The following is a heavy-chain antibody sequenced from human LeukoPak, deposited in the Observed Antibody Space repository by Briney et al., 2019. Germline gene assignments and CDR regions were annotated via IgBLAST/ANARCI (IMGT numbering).Heavy chain of an antibody. V-gene: IGHV3-53*01. CDR2: IYSGGST. CDR3: ARGVPSSCSSSWYCYYYYMDV. J-gene: IGHJ6*03. Sequence: GGSLRLSFAASGFTVSSNYMSWVRQAPGKGLEWVSVIYSGGSTYYADSVKGRFTISRDNSKNTLYLQMNSLRAEDTAVYYCARGVPSSCSSSWYCYYYYMDVWGKGTTVTVSS. CDR1: GFTVSSNY. D-gene: IGHD6-13*01.